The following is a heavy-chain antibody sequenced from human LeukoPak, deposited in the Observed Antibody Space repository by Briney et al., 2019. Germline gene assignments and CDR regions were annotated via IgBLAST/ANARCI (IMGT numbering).Heavy chain of an antibody. CDR2: IPYDGSNK. J-gene: IGHJ6*03. Sequence: GGSLRLSCAASGFTFSSYGMHWVRQAPGKGLEWVAVIPYDGSNKYYADSVKGRFTISRDNSKNTLYLQMNSLRAEDTAVYYCAKDQVGYDILSGPVPYYYYYMDVWGKGTTVTVSS. CDR1: GFTFSSYG. V-gene: IGHV3-30*18. D-gene: IGHD3-9*01. CDR3: AKDQVGYDILSGPVPYYYYYMDV.